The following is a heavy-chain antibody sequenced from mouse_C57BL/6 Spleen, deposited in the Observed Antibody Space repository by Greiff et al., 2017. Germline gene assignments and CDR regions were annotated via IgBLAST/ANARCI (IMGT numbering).Heavy chain of an antibody. Sequence: VQLKESGPGLVKPSQSLSLTCSVTGYSITSGYYWNWIRQFPGNKLEWMGYISYDGSNNYNPSLKNRISITRDTSKNQFFLKLNSVTTEDTATYYCAVTTRYFDYWGQGTTLTVSS. V-gene: IGHV3-6*01. CDR1: GYSITSGYY. D-gene: IGHD2-1*01. J-gene: IGHJ2*01. CDR2: ISYDGSN. CDR3: AVTTRYFDY.